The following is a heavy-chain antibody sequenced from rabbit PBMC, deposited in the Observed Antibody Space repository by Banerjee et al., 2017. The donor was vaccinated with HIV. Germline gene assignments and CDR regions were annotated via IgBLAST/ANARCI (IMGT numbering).Heavy chain of an antibody. J-gene: IGHJ4*01. Sequence: QSLEESGGGLVQPEGSLTLTCTASGLDLSSRYWMCWVRQAPGKGLEWIACINVVTGKAVYASWAKGRYTFSKTSSTTVTLEMTSLTAADTATYFCARDLVGVIGWNFNLWGPGTLVNVS. CDR1: GLDLSSRYW. V-gene: IGHV1S40*01. D-gene: IGHD1-1*01. CDR3: ARDLVGVIGWNFNL. CDR2: INVVTGKA.